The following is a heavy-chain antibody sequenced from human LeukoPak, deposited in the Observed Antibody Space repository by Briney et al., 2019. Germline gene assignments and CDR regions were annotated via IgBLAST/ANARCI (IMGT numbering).Heavy chain of an antibody. Sequence: ASVRVSCKATGYNFMTYGISWVRQAPGQGLEWMGWISAYNGAKNFAQKFQGRVTMTTDTSTTTAYMELRSLRSDDTAVYYCARDRGTVTTDYYYYYMEIWGKGTTVTVSS. J-gene: IGHJ6*03. CDR1: GYNFMTYG. V-gene: IGHV1-18*01. CDR2: ISAYNGAK. CDR3: ARDRGTVTTDYYYYYMEI. D-gene: IGHD4-11*01.